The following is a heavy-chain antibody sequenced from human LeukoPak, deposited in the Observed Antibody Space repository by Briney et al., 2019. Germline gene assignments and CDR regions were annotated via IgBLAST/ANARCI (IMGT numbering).Heavy chain of an antibody. CDR2: IYPGDSDT. CDR1: GYSFTTYW. J-gene: IGHJ4*02. Sequence: GESLKISCKSSGYSFTTYWIGWVRQLPGKGLEGLGIIYPGDSDTRYSPSFQGQVTISADKSISTAYLQWSSLKASDTAMYYCARLLGYCSSTSCSGFGYWGQGTLVTVSS. D-gene: IGHD2-2*01. CDR3: ARLLGYCSSTSCSGFGY. V-gene: IGHV5-51*01.